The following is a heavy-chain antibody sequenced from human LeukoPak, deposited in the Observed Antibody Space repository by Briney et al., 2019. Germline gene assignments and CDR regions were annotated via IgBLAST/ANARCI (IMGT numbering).Heavy chain of an antibody. V-gene: IGHV4-59*08. J-gene: IGHJ6*02. Sequence: PSETLSLTCNVSGGSISSYYWSWIQQPPGKGLEWIGYIYYSGSTNYNPSLKSRVTISVDTSKNQFSLKLSSVTAADTAVYYCARHATYYYGMDVWGQGTTVTVSS. CDR1: GGSISSYY. CDR3: ARHATYYYGMDV. CDR2: IYYSGST.